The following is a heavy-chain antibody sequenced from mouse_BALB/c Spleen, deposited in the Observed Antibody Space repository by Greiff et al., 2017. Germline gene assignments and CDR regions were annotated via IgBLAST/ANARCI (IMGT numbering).Heavy chain of an antibody. CDR2: ISNGGGST. Sequence: EVHLVESGGGLVQPGGSLKLSCAASGFTFSSYTMSWVRQTPEKRLEWVAYISNGGGSTYYPDTVKGRFTISRDNAKNTLYLQMSSLKSEDTAMYYCARGGRRISFDYWGQGTTLTVSS. V-gene: IGHV5-12-2*01. D-gene: IGHD2-12*01. CDR3: ARGGRRISFDY. J-gene: IGHJ2*01. CDR1: GFTFSSYT.